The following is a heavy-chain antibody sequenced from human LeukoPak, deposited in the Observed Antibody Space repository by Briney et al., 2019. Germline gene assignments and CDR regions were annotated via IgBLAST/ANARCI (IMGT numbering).Heavy chain of an antibody. D-gene: IGHD3-22*01. CDR2: IYTSGST. J-gene: IGHJ4*02. Sequence: SETLSLTCTVSGGSISSYYWSWIRQPAGKGLEWIGRIYTSGSTNYNPSLKSRVTMSVDTSKNQFSLKLSSVTAADTAVYCCARLAYYYDSSGFDYWGQGTLVTVSS. CDR1: GGSISSYY. CDR3: ARLAYYYDSSGFDY. V-gene: IGHV4-4*07.